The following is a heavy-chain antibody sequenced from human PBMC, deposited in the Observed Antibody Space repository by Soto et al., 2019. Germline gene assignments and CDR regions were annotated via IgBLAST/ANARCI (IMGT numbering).Heavy chain of an antibody. CDR3: AKDAGPTGTSDWYFAL. Sequence: EVQLLESGGGLVKPGGSLRLSCAASGFTFSRSAMSWVRQAPGKGLEWVSGISRSGGRTYDADSVKGRFTISRDNSKNTLYLQMNSLRAEDTAVYYCAKDAGPTGTSDWYFALWGRGALVTVSS. CDR1: GFTFSRSA. CDR2: ISRSGGRT. V-gene: IGHV3-23*01. J-gene: IGHJ2*01. D-gene: IGHD1-26*01.